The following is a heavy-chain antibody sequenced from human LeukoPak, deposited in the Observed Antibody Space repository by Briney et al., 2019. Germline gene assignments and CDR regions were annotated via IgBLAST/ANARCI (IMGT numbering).Heavy chain of an antibody. CDR3: ARSTYNWNDVGDY. Sequence: PGGSLRLSCAASGFTFSSYWMHWVRQAPGKGLVWVSRINTDGSSTSYADSVKGRFTISRDNAKNTLYLQMNSLRAEDTAVYYCARSTYNWNDVGDYWGQGTLVTVSS. CDR1: GFTFSSYW. V-gene: IGHV3-74*01. CDR2: INTDGSST. D-gene: IGHD1-1*01. J-gene: IGHJ4*02.